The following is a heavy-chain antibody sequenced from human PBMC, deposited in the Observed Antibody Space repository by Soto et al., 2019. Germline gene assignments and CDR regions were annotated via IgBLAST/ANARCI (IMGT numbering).Heavy chain of an antibody. Sequence: QITLKESGPTLVKPTQTLTLTCTFSGFSLSTSGMGVGWIRQPPRQAREWLAVIYWDDAKQYRPSLRSTLTITKDTSQSQVVLTITNVDPEDPATYNGAHLIWRGINPCFDYWGQGSLVTVSS. CDR2: IYWDDAK. V-gene: IGHV2-5*02. J-gene: IGHJ4*02. D-gene: IGHD2-21*01. CDR3: AHLIWRGINPCFDY. CDR1: GFSLSTSGMG.